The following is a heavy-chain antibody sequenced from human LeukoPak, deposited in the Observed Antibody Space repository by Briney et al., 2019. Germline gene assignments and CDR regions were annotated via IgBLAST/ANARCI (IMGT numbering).Heavy chain of an antibody. J-gene: IGHJ4*02. D-gene: IGHD6-13*01. CDR3: ARDRPGGSSLDY. Sequence: SETLSLTCTVSGGSISGDYWGWIRQSPGKGLEWIAYIHSSGSTSYNPSLKSRVTISVDTSKNEFSLKLTSVNAADTAVYYCARDRPGGSSLDYWGQGILVTVSS. CDR1: GGSISGDY. V-gene: IGHV4-59*01. CDR2: IHSSGST.